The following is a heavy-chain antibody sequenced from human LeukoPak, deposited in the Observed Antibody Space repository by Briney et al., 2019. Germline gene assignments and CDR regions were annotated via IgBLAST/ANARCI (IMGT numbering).Heavy chain of an antibody. J-gene: IGHJ4*02. CDR1: GFTFSSYG. D-gene: IGHD3-10*01. CDR2: ISYDGSNK. V-gene: IGHV3-30*18. Sequence: GGSLRLSCAASGFTFSSYGMHWVRQAPGKGLEWVAVISYDGSNKYYADSVKGRFTISRDNSKNTLYLQMHSLRAEDTAVYYCAKDPRYYGSGETDLWGQGTLVTVSS. CDR3: AKDPRYYGSGETDL.